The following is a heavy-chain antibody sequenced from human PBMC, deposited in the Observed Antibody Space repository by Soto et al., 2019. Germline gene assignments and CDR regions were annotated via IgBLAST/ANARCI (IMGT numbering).Heavy chain of an antibody. CDR3: ARDNTGLDY. D-gene: IGHD1-1*01. V-gene: IGHV1-69*12. CDR1: GGAFTSYS. Sequence: QVHLVQSGAEEKKPGSSVKVSCKASGGAFTSYSFHWVRQAPGQGLEWMGGIIPMSGTTNYALKFQGRVTMTADVPTNTAYIELSSLRSEDTAIYYCARDNTGLDYWGQGTLVTVSS. J-gene: IGHJ4*02. CDR2: IIPMSGTT.